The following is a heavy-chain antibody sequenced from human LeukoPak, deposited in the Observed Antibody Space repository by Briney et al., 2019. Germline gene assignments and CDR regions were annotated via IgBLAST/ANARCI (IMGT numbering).Heavy chain of an antibody. CDR1: GGSFSGYY. Sequence: SETLSLTCAVYGGSFSGYYWSWIRQPPGKGLEWIGEINHSGSTNYNPSLKSRVTISVDTSKNQFSLKLSSVTAADTAVYYCARVGAGTTGTTSYFDYWGQGTLVTVSS. D-gene: IGHD1-1*01. J-gene: IGHJ4*02. V-gene: IGHV4-34*01. CDR2: INHSGST. CDR3: ARVGAGTTGTTSYFDY.